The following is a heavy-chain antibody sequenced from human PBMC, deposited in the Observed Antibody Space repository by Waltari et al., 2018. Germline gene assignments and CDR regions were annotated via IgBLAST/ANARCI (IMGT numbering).Heavy chain of an antibody. CDR1: GYTLTELS. CDR2: LDPDAVET. D-gene: IGHD6-13*01. J-gene: IGHJ4*02. CDR3: ATGSYSSSWPFDY. V-gene: IGHV1-24*01. Sequence: QVQLVQSGAEVKKPGASVKVSCKVSGYTLTELSMHWVRQAPGKGLEWMGGLDPDAVETSYAQKFQGRVTMTEDTSTDTAYMELSSLRSEDTAVYYCATGSYSSSWPFDYWGQGTLVTVSS.